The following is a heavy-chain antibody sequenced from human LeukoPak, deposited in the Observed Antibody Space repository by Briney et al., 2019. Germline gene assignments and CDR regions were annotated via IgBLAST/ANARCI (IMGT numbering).Heavy chain of an antibody. CDR3: ARDRGELLNDY. V-gene: IGHV1-69*01. J-gene: IGHJ4*02. CDR1: GGTFSSCA. CDR2: IIPIFGTA. Sequence: ASVKVSCKASGGTFSSCAISWVRQAPGQGLEWMGGIIPIFGTANYAQKFQGRVTITADESTSTAYMELSSLRSEDTAVYYCARDRGELLNDYWGQGTLVTVSS. D-gene: IGHD1-26*01.